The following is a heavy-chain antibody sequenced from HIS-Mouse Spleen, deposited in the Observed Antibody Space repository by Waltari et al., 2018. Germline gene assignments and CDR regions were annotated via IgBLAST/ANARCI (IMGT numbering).Heavy chain of an antibody. J-gene: IGHJ4*02. CDR2: IRYDGSKK. D-gene: IGHD2-15*01. CDR1: GFTFSSYG. Sequence: QVQLVESGGGVVQPGRSLRLSCAASGFTFSSYGMHWVRQAPGKGLGWVAVIRYDGSKKYYADSVKGRFTSSRDNSKNTLYLKMNSLRAEDTAVYYCAKGGGYCSGGSCYYFDYWGQGTLVTVSS. CDR3: AKGGGYCSGGSCYYFDY. V-gene: IGHV3-33*06.